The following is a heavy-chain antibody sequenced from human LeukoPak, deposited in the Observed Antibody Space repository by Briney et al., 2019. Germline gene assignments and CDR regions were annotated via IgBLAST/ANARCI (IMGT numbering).Heavy chain of an antibody. V-gene: IGHV4-59*01. Sequence: SETLSLTCTVSGGSMRSYYWSRIRQPPGKGLEWIGYIYYSGSTNYNPSLKSRVTISVDTSKNQFSLKLTSVTAADTAVYYCARTIYYYYGMDVWGQGTTVTVSS. CDR3: ARTIYYYYGMDV. J-gene: IGHJ6*02. CDR2: IYYSGST. D-gene: IGHD4/OR15-4a*01. CDR1: GGSMRSYY.